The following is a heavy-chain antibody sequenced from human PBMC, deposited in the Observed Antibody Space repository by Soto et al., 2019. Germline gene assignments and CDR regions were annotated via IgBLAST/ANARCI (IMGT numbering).Heavy chain of an antibody. CDR1: AYKFTHYW. CDR2: IYPGDSDT. D-gene: IGHD6-13*01. Sequence: GESLKISCTGSAYKFTHYWISWVRQMPGKGLEWMGIIYPGDSDTRYSPSFQGQVTISADKSISTAYLQWSSLKASDTAMYYCARPRSSSRNYYGMDVWGQGTTVTVSS. V-gene: IGHV5-51*01. CDR3: ARPRSSSRNYYGMDV. J-gene: IGHJ6*02.